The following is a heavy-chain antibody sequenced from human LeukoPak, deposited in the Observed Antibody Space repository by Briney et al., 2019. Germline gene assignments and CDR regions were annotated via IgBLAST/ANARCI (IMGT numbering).Heavy chain of an antibody. V-gene: IGHV3-9*01. CDR1: GFTFDDYA. Sequence: GRSLRLSCAASGFTFDDYAMHWVRQAPGKGLEWVSGISWNSGSIGYADSVKGRFTISRDNAKNSLYLQMNSLRAEDTALYYCAKDSYYDILTGPGDFQHWGQGTLVTVSS. CDR3: AKDSYYDILTGPGDFQH. CDR2: ISWNSGSI. D-gene: IGHD3-9*01. J-gene: IGHJ1*01.